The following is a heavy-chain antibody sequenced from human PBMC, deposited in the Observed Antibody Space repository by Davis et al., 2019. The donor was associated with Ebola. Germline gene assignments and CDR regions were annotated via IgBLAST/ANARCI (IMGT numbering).Heavy chain of an antibody. CDR1: GDTVSSIDAA. J-gene: IGHJ6*02. V-gene: IGHV6-1*01. Sequence: HSQTLSLTCDTSGDTVSSIDAAWNWIRQSPSRGLEWLGRTYYNSKWYSDYTLSVKSRMTINADTSKNQVSLQLNSVTPEDTAVYYCARGFLRQHMDIWGQGTAVTVSS. CDR2: TYYNSKWYS. CDR3: ARGFLRQHMDI. D-gene: IGHD3-3*01.